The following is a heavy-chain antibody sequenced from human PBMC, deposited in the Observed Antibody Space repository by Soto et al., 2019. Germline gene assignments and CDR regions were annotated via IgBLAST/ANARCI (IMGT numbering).Heavy chain of an antibody. CDR1: GYTFTSYG. V-gene: IGHV1-18*01. D-gene: IGHD5-18*01. Sequence: QVQLVQSGAEVKKPGASVKVSCKASGYTFTSYGIIWVRQAPGQGLEWMGWISAYNGNTNYAQKLQGRVTMTTDTTTSTDIEQLSSLTSDDTVVYCGGRDGVDTATGHWCGMGVWGQGTTVTVSS. CDR3: GRDGVDTATGHWCGMGV. J-gene: IGHJ6*02. CDR2: ISAYNGNT.